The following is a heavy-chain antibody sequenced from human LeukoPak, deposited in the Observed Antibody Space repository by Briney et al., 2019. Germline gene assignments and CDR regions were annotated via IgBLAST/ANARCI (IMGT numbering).Heavy chain of an antibody. CDR3: ARGSYCSSTSCYEDYYYYGMDV. Sequence: GASVKVSCKASGYTFTSYDINWVRQATGQGLEWMGWMNPNSGNTGYAQKFQGRVTMTRNTSISTAYMELSSLRSEDTAVYYCARGSYCSSTSCYEDYYYYGMDVWGQGTTVTVSS. CDR1: GYTFTSYD. D-gene: IGHD2-2*01. V-gene: IGHV1-8*01. CDR2: MNPNSGNT. J-gene: IGHJ6*02.